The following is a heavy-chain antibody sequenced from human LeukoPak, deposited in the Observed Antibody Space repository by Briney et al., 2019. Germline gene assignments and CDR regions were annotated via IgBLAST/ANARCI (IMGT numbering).Heavy chain of an antibody. J-gene: IGHJ3*02. D-gene: IGHD2-2*01. V-gene: IGHV4-31*03. CDR1: GGSISSGGYY. CDR3: ARDPLGCCSSTSCYPGAFDI. CDR2: IYYSGST. Sequence: PSETLSLTCTVSGGSISSGGYYWSWIRQHPGTGLEWIGYIYYSGSTYYNPSLKSRVTISVDTSKNQFSLKLSSVTAADTAVYYCARDPLGCCSSTSCYPGAFDIWGQGTMVTVSS.